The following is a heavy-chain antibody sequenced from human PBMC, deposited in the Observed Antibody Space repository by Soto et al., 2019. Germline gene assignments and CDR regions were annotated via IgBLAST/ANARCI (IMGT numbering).Heavy chain of an antibody. CDR2: ISSSGSTI. D-gene: IGHD6-13*01. CDR3: AKARGIPGNYYYDMDV. Sequence: GWSLRLSCAASGFTFSDYYMSWIRQAPGKGLEWVSYISSSGSTIYYADSVKGRFTISRDNAKNSLYLQMNSLRAEDTAVYHCAKARGIPGNYYYDMDVWGQGTTVTVSS. CDR1: GFTFSDYY. V-gene: IGHV3-11*01. J-gene: IGHJ6*02.